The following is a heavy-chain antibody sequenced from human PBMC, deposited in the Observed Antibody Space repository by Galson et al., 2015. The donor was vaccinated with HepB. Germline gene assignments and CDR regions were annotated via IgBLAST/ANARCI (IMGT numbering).Heavy chain of an antibody. CDR1: GFTFTSSA. J-gene: IGHJ6*02. D-gene: IGHD5-24*01. Sequence: SVKVSCKASGFTFTSSAVQWVRQARGQRLEWIGWIVVGSGNTNYAQKFQERVTITRDMSTSTAYMELSSLRSEDTAVYYCAAGRGATLYYYGMDVWGQGTTVTVSS. CDR3: AAGRGATLYYYGMDV. V-gene: IGHV1-58*01. CDR2: IVVGSGNT.